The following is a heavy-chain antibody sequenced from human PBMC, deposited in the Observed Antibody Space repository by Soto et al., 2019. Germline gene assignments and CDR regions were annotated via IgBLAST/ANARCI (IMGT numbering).Heavy chain of an antibody. V-gene: IGHV3-64D*06. CDR1: GFTFSSYA. Sequence: GGSLRLSCSASGFTFSSYAMHWVRQAPGKGLEYVSAISSNGGSTYYADSVKGRFTISRDNSKNTLYLQMSSLRAEDTAVYYCVRTPYDILNGPYYLDYWGQGTLVTVSS. CDR2: ISSNGGST. J-gene: IGHJ4*02. D-gene: IGHD3-9*01. CDR3: VRTPYDILNGPYYLDY.